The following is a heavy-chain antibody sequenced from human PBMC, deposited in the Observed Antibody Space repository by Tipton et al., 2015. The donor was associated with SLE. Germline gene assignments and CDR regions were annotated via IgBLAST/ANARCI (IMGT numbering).Heavy chain of an antibody. D-gene: IGHD6-19*01. CDR3: ARDKIGGSGWYKGVAFDI. CDR1: GGSFSGYY. Sequence: AGLVKPSETLSLTCAVYGGSFSGYYWSWIRQPPGKGLEWIGEINHSGSTNYNPSLKSRVTISVDTSKNQFSLKLSSVTAADTAVYYCARDKIGGSGWYKGVAFDIWGQGTMVTVSS. J-gene: IGHJ3*02. CDR2: INHSGST. V-gene: IGHV4-34*01.